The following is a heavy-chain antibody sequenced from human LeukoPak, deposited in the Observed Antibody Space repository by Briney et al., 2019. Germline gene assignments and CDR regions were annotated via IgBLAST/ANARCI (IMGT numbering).Heavy chain of an antibody. V-gene: IGHV3-21*01. CDR1: GFTFSSYS. J-gene: IGHJ3*02. D-gene: IGHD5-18*01. CDR3: AREHSTAMANDAFDI. Sequence: GGSLRLSCAASGFTFSSYSMNWVRQAPGKGLEWVSSISSSSSYIYYADSVKGRFTISRDNAKNSLYLQMNSLRAEDTAVYYCAREHSTAMANDAFDIWGQGTMVTVSS. CDR2: ISSSSSYI.